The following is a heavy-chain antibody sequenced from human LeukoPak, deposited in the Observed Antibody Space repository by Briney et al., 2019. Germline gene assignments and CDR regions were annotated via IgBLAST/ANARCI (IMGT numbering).Heavy chain of an antibody. D-gene: IGHD4/OR15-4a*01. Sequence: GGSLRLSCAASGFTVSSNSMSWVRQAPGKGLEWVSFIYSGGSTYYADSVKGRFTISRDNSKNTLHLQMNSLRADDTAVYYCARRAGAYSHPYDYWGQGTLVTVSS. CDR3: ARRAGAYSHPYDY. CDR1: GFTVSSNS. CDR2: IYSGGST. J-gene: IGHJ4*02. V-gene: IGHV3-53*01.